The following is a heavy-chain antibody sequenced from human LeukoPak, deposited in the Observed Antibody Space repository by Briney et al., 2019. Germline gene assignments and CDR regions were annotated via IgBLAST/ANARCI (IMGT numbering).Heavy chain of an antibody. CDR1: GGSISTYH. J-gene: IGHJ4*02. Sequence: PSETLSLTCTVSGGSISTYHWSWIRQPAGKGLEWIGRLHTSGSGSATYNPSLKSRVIVSIDKSKNQFSLNLISVTAADTAVYYCARERARVPDYYFDYWGQGTLVTVSS. CDR2: LHTSGSGSA. V-gene: IGHV4-4*07. CDR3: ARERARVPDYYFDY. D-gene: IGHD2-2*01.